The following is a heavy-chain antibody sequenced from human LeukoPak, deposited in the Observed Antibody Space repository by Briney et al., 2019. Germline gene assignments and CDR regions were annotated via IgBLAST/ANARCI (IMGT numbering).Heavy chain of an antibody. D-gene: IGHD3-22*01. CDR2: ISWNSGSI. CDR3: AKDGAYYYDSSGYYDY. V-gene: IGHV3-9*01. CDR1: GFTFDDYA. J-gene: IGHJ4*02. Sequence: GGSLRLSCAASGFTFDDYAMHWVRQAPGKGLEWVSGISWNSGSIGYADSVKGRFTISRDNAKNSLYLQMNSLGAEDTALYYCAKDGAYYYDSSGYYDYWGQGTLVTVSS.